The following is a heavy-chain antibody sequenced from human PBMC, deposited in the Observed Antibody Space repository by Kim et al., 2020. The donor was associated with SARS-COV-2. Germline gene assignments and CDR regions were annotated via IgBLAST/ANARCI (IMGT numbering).Heavy chain of an antibody. J-gene: IGHJ4*02. V-gene: IGHV1-18*01. Sequence: ASVKVSCKASGYTFTSYGISWVRQAPGQGLEWMGWISAYNGNTNYAQKLQGRVTMTTDTSTSTAYMELRSLRSDDTAVYYCARDIVLGYCSSTSCLDFDYWGQGTLVTVSS. D-gene: IGHD2-2*01. CDR2: ISAYNGNT. CDR3: ARDIVLGYCSSTSCLDFDY. CDR1: GYTFTSYG.